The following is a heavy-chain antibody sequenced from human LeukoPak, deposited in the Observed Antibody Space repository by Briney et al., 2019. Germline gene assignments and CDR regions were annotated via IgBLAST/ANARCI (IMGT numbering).Heavy chain of an antibody. CDR3: ARVPANYDILTGYYSRWFDP. CDR2: INHSGST. CDR1: IGSFSGYY. D-gene: IGHD3-9*01. Sequence: PSETLSLTCAVYIGSFSGYYWSWIRQPPGKGLEWIGEINHSGSTNYNPSLKSRVTISVDTSKNQFSLKLSSVTAADTAVYYCARVPANYDILTGYYSRWFDPWGQGTLVTVSS. V-gene: IGHV4-34*01. J-gene: IGHJ5*02.